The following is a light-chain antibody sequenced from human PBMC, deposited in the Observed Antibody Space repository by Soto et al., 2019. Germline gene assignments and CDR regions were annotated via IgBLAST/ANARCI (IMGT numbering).Light chain of an antibody. CDR3: CSYAGSRSRV. CDR2: EGT. CDR1: SSDVGNYNL. V-gene: IGLV2-23*01. Sequence: QSALTQPASVSGSPGQSITISCTGTSSDVGNYNLVSWYQQHPGKAPKLMIYEGTKRPSGVSNRFSGSKSGNTASLTISGLQAEDEADYYCCSYAGSRSRVFGGGTKLTVL. J-gene: IGLJ3*02.